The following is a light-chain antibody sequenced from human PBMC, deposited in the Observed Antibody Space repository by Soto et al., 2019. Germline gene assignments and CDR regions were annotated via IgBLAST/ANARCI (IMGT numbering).Light chain of an antibody. V-gene: IGKV1-5*03. CDR2: KAS. CDR3: QHYNSYSEA. J-gene: IGKJ1*01. Sequence: IQMTQSPSSLSASVGDRVTITCRASQAISTWLAWYQQKPGKAPKSLIYKASTLKSGVPSRFSGSGSGTEFTLTISSLQPDDFATYYCQHYNSYSEAFGQGTKVDIK. CDR1: QAISTW.